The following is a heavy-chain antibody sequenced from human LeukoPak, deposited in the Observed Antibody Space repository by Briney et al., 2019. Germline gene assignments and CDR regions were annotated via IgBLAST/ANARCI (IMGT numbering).Heavy chain of an antibody. CDR3: ASGYSNYAEGFDY. CDR1: GGTFSSYA. J-gene: IGHJ4*02. Sequence: ASVKVSCKASGGTFSSYAISWVRQAPGQGLEWMGGIIPIFGTANYAQKFQGRVTITADESTSSAYMELSSLRSEDTAVYYCASGYSNYAEGFDYWGQGTLVTVSS. V-gene: IGHV1-69*01. CDR2: IIPIFGTA. D-gene: IGHD4-11*01.